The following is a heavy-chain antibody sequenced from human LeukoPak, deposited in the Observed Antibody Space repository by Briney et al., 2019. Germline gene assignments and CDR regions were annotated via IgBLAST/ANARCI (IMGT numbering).Heavy chain of an antibody. D-gene: IGHD2-2*01. CDR3: ARDRRLIVVVPEGLYYYYYMDV. V-gene: IGHV4-39*07. CDR1: GGSISSSSYY. Sequence: PSETLSLTCTVSGGSISSSSYYWGCIRQPPGKGLEWIGSIHYNGSTCSNPSLESRVTMSVDTSKNQFSLKLSSVTAADTAVYYCARDRRLIVVVPEGLYYYYYMDVWGKGTTVTVSS. J-gene: IGHJ6*03. CDR2: IHYNGST.